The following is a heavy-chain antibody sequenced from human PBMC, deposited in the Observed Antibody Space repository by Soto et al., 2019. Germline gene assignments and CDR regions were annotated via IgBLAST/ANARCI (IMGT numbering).Heavy chain of an antibody. CDR1: GGSISSGGYY. CDR2: IYYSGTT. V-gene: IGHV4-31*03. CDR3: ARAGNYVNVYGMDV. J-gene: IGHJ6*02. Sequence: QVQLQESGPGLVKPSQTLSLTCTVSGGSISSGGYYWSWIRQHPGKGLEWIGYIYYSGTTYYNPSLKSRVTIPVDPSKTQFSLKLSSVTAADTAVYYCARAGNYVNVYGMDVWGQGTTVTVSS. D-gene: IGHD3-10*02.